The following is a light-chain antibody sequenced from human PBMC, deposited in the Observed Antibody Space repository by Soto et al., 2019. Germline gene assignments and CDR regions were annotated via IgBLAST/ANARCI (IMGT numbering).Light chain of an antibody. Sequence: EVVLTQSPGTLSLSPGERATLSCRASQNVSSYVAWYQQKPGQSPRLLIYDASKRATGIPARFSGSGSGADFTLTISSLETEAFAFYYCQQRFFGPGTKVDLK. CDR3: QQRF. V-gene: IGKV3-11*01. CDR2: DAS. CDR1: QNVSSY. J-gene: IGKJ3*01.